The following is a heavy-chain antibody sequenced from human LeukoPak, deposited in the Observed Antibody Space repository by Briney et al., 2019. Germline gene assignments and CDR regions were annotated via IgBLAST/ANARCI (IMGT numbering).Heavy chain of an antibody. Sequence: SETLSLTCTVSGGSISSYYWSWIRQPPGKGLEWIGYIYYSGSTNYNPSLKSRVNISVDTSKNQFSLKLSSVTAADTALYYCASLYCSSTSCYLFHWGQGTLVTVSS. CDR3: ASLYCSSTSCYLFH. V-gene: IGHV4-59*08. CDR2: IYYSGST. D-gene: IGHD2-2*01. J-gene: IGHJ4*02. CDR1: GGSISSYY.